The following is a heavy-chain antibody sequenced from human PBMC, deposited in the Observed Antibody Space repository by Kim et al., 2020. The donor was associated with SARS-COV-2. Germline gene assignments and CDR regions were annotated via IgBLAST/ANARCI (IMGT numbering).Heavy chain of an antibody. V-gene: IGHV3-33*05. CDR3: TREVRTGDGGFDY. Sequence: GGSLRLSCAASGFTFSTYGMHWVRQAPGKGLDWVAGISYDETTKFYADSVRGRFTISRDNSKSTLYLQMNSLRAEDTAVYYCTREVRTGDGGFDYWGQGTLVAVSS. J-gene: IGHJ4*02. CDR1: GFTFSTYG. D-gene: IGHD3-16*01. CDR2: ISYDETTK.